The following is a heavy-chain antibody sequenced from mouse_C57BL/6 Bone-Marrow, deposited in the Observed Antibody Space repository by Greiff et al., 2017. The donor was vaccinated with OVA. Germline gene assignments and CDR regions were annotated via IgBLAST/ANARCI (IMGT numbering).Heavy chain of an antibody. Sequence: QVQLQQSGAELARPGASVKLSCKASGYTFTSYGISWVKQRTGQGLEWIGEIYPRSGNTYYNEKFKGKATLTADKSSSTAYMELRSLTSEDSAVYFCARRRVYYYGSSLFDYWGQGTTLTVSS. CDR1: GYTFTSYG. CDR3: ARRRVYYYGSSLFDY. CDR2: IYPRSGNT. D-gene: IGHD1-1*01. V-gene: IGHV1-81*01. J-gene: IGHJ2*01.